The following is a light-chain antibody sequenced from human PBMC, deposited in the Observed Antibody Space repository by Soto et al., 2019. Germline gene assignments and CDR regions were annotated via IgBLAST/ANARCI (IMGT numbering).Light chain of an antibody. V-gene: IGLV4-60*02. CDR3: ETWYSPTDKV. CDR1: SGNNTYV. Sequence: QPVLTHSSSASASLGSSVKLTCILSSGNNTYVIAWHHQQPETAPRFLITLDRSGSYNRGSGVPDRFSGSRSGADRFLTISSLQFQDEGDYYCETWYSPTDKVFGGGTKVTVL. J-gene: IGLJ3*02. CDR2: LDRSGSY.